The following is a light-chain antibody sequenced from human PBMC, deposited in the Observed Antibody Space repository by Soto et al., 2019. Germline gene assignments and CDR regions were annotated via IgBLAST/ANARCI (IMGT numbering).Light chain of an antibody. Sequence: EIVLTQSPGTLSLSPGERATLSCRASQSVSSRYLAWYQQKPGQAPRLLIYDASSRATGIPARFSGSGSGTDFTLTISRLEPEDFAGYYCQQYGSSPPAITFGQGTRLDIK. CDR2: DAS. CDR3: QQYGSSPPAIT. J-gene: IGKJ5*01. CDR1: QSVSSRY. V-gene: IGKV3-20*01.